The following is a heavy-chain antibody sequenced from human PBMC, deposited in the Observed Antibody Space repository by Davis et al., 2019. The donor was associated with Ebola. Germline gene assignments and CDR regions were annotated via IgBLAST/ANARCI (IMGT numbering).Heavy chain of an antibody. CDR2: PNADGFNT. V-gene: IGHV3-23*01. D-gene: IGHD2-15*01. Sequence: GESLKISCVASGFIFGTYAMTWVRQAPGQGLEWVATPNADGFNTYYADSAKGRFTISRDTSKSTLFLDMNSLRAEDTARYYCVKDGKYCSGGRCFGMDVWGQGTTVAVSS. J-gene: IGHJ6*02. CDR1: GFIFGTYA. CDR3: VKDGKYCSGGRCFGMDV.